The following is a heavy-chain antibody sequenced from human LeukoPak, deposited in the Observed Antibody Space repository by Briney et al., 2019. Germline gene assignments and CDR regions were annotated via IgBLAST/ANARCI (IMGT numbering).Heavy chain of an antibody. Sequence: ASVKVSCKASGYTFTSYGISWVRQAPGQGLEWMGWISAYNGDTKYAQNLQGRVTMTTDTSTGTAYMELRSLRSDDTAVYYCARPPSSTGDYFDYWGQGTLVTVSS. CDR1: GYTFTSYG. CDR3: ARPPSSTGDYFDY. CDR2: ISAYNGDT. D-gene: IGHD4-17*01. J-gene: IGHJ4*02. V-gene: IGHV1-18*01.